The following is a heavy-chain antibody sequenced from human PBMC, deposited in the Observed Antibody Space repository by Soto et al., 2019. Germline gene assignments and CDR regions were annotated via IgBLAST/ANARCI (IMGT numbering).Heavy chain of an antibody. D-gene: IGHD1-1*01. V-gene: IGHV3-30*18. Sequence: PGGSLRLSCAASGFTFSSYGMHWVRQAPGKGLEWVAVISYDGSNKYYADSVKGRFTISRDNSKNTLYLQMNSLRAEDTAVYYCAKDLRTVGRRYYYGMDVWGQGTTVTVSS. CDR2: ISYDGSNK. CDR1: GFTFSSYG. CDR3: AKDLRTVGRRYYYGMDV. J-gene: IGHJ6*02.